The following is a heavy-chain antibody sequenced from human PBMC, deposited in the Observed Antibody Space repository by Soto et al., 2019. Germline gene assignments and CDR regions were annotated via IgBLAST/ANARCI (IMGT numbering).Heavy chain of an antibody. CDR2: INACNGNT. V-gene: IGHV1-3*01. CDR1: GYTFTSYA. Sequence: APGKVSCKASGYTFTSYAMHWVRQGPGQMLEWMGWINACNGNTKYSQKFQGRVTISRDTSASTAYMELSSLRSEDTGVYYCATAVFSYYYYYGMDVWCQVTTVTFSS. J-gene: IGHJ6*02. CDR3: ATAVFSYYYYYGMDV.